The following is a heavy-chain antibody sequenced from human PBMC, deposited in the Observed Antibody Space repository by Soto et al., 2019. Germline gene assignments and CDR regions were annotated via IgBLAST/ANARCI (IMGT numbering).Heavy chain of an antibody. J-gene: IGHJ4*02. CDR1: GFSFSVNGVA. Sequence: QITLKESGPTLVKPTQTLTLTCTFSGFSFSVNGVAVGWIRQPPGQALEWLALIYWDDDQRYNPSLKDRLTISKAXSRNQVVLTMTNMDPVDTATYYCAHKRDVSRGFKYWGQGTLVTVSS. CDR2: IYWDDDQ. CDR3: AHKRDVSRGFKY. D-gene: IGHD3-10*01. V-gene: IGHV2-5*02.